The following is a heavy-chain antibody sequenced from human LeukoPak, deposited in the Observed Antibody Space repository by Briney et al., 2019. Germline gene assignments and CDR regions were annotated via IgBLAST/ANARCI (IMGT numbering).Heavy chain of an antibody. CDR2: INWKGERR. V-gene: IGHV3-20*04. D-gene: IGHD3-3*01. CDR1: GFTFDDYA. Sequence: GGCLRLSCAASGFTFDDYAMSWVRQVPGRGREWVSFINWKGERRVYVDSVKGRFTISRDTATNSLYMEMNSLRGEGTGFFYCARVGISLFGAATDAFDVGSQGTLVTVSS. CDR3: ARVGISLFGAATDAFDV. J-gene: IGHJ3*01.